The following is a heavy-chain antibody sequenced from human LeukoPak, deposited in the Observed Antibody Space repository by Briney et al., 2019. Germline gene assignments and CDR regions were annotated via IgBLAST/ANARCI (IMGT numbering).Heavy chain of an antibody. Sequence: ASVKVSCKASGYTFTSYYMHGVRQAPGQGLEWMGRINPNSGGTNYAQKLQGRVTMTTDTSTSTAYMELRSLRSDDTAVYYCARVTFGLERRYDGKYFDYWGQGTLVTVSS. CDR1: GYTFTSYY. J-gene: IGHJ4*02. D-gene: IGHD1-1*01. V-gene: IGHV1-2*06. CDR2: INPNSGGT. CDR3: ARVTFGLERRYDGKYFDY.